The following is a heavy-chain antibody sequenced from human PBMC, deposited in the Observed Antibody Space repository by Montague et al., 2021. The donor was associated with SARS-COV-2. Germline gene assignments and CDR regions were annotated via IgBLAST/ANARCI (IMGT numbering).Heavy chain of an antibody. Sequence: TLSLTCTVSGGSISSGYYYWSWIRLPAGKGLEWIGRIYGSGSPXYKPSLESRVVLSVDTSKNQFSLKMTSVTAADAAMYYCARGVVTGVVTVYGGFDFWGQGTLVIVSS. D-gene: IGHD5-18*01. J-gene: IGHJ4*02. CDR2: IYGSGSP. CDR3: ARGVVTGVVTVYGGFDF. V-gene: IGHV4-61*02. CDR1: GGSISSGYYY.